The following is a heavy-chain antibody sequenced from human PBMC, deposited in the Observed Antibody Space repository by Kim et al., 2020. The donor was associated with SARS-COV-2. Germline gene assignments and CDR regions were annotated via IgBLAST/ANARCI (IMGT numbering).Heavy chain of an antibody. CDR2: INHSGST. Sequence: SETLSLTCAVYGGSFSGYYWSWIRQPPGKGLEWIGEINHSGSTNYNPSLKSRVTISVDTSKNQFSLKLSSVTAADTAVYYCARVSGVHLHYGMDVWGQGTTVTVSS. J-gene: IGHJ6*02. CDR3: ARVSGVHLHYGMDV. D-gene: IGHD3-10*01. CDR1: GGSFSGYY. V-gene: IGHV4-34*01.